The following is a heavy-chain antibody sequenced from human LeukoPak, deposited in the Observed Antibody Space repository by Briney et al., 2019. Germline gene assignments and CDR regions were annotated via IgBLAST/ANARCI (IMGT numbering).Heavy chain of an antibody. V-gene: IGHV3-11*01. J-gene: IGHJ4*02. D-gene: IGHD2-2*01. CDR1: GFTFSDYY. Sequence: GGSLRLSCVASGFTFSDYYMSWIRQAPGKGLEWVSYISSSDTTIYYADSVKGQFTISRDNAKNSLYLQMNSLRVEDTAVYYCARGLPATLLDYWGQGTLVTVSS. CDR3: ARGLPATLLDY. CDR2: ISSSDTTI.